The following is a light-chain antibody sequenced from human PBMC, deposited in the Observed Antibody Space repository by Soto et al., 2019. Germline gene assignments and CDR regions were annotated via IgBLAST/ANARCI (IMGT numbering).Light chain of an antibody. J-gene: IGLJ3*02. CDR3: SSYTTSSTWV. Sequence: QSALTQPASVSGSPGQSITISCTGTSSDVGAYNYVSWYQQHPDKAPKLMIYEVSNRPSGVSNRFSGSKSGNTASLTTSGLQAEDEADYYCSSYTTSSTWVFGGGTKLTVL. V-gene: IGLV2-14*01. CDR1: SSDVGAYNY. CDR2: EVS.